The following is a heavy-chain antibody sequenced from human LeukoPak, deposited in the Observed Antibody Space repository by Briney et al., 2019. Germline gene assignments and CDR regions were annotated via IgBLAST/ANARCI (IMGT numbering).Heavy chain of an antibody. D-gene: IGHD6-13*01. V-gene: IGHV4-34*01. CDR2: INHSGST. CDR1: GGSFSGYY. CDR3: ARKEGGQLVNTRRWFDP. Sequence: PSETLSLTCAVYGGSFSGYYWSWIRQPPGKGLEWIGEINHSGSTNYNPSLKSRVTISVDTSKNQLSLKLRSVTAADTAVYYCARKEGGQLVNTRRWFDPWGQGTLVTVSS. J-gene: IGHJ5*02.